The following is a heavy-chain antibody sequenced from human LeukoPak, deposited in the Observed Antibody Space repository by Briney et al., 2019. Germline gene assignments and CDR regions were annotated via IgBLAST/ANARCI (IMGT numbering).Heavy chain of an antibody. Sequence: GGSLRLSCAASGFTLRSYTMNWVRQAPGKGLEWVAVISYDGSNKYYADSVKGRFTISRDNSKNTLYLQMNSLRAEDTAVYYCAKGQSIAAWRVYYYYYMDVWGKGTTVTVSS. V-gene: IGHV3-30-3*01. D-gene: IGHD6-6*01. CDR1: GFTLRSYT. CDR3: AKGQSIAAWRVYYYYYMDV. J-gene: IGHJ6*03. CDR2: ISYDGSNK.